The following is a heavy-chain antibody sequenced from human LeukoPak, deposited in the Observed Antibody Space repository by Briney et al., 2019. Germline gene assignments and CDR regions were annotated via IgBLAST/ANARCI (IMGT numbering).Heavy chain of an antibody. D-gene: IGHD6-13*01. Sequence: PSETLSLTCSVSGGSISSYDWSWIRQPPGKGLEWIGYIYYSGSTNYNPSLKSRVTISEDTSKNQFSLKLSSVTAADTAVYYCAAAGTHWFDPWGQGTLVTVSS. CDR2: IYYSGST. J-gene: IGHJ5*02. CDR3: AAAGTHWFDP. V-gene: IGHV4-59*01. CDR1: GGSISSYD.